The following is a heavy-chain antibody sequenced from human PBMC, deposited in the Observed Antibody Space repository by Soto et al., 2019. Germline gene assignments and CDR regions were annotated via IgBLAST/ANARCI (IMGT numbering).Heavy chain of an antibody. CDR2: VSGYNDKT. CDR3: ARDFYPVAYFFDY. Sequence: ASVKVSCKASGYTFTNHGISWVRQAPGQELEWMGWVSGYNDKTKSAQKFQGRVTMTTDTSTSTAYMELRSLRSDDTAVYYCARDFYPVAYFFDYWGQGTLVTVSS. D-gene: IGHD2-21*01. J-gene: IGHJ4*02. CDR1: GYTFTNHG. V-gene: IGHV1-18*04.